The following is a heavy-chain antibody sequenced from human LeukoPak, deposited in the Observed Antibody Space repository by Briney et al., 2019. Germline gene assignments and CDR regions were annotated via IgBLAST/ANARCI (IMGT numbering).Heavy chain of an antibody. CDR1: GFTFSSYG. Sequence: GGSLRLSCAASGFTFSSYGMHWVRQAPGKGLEWVAVISYDGSNKYYADSVKGRFTISRDNSKNTLYLQMSSLRAEDTAVYYCARDGDYWGQGTLVTVSS. CDR2: ISYDGSNK. CDR3: ARDGDY. J-gene: IGHJ4*02. V-gene: IGHV3-30*03.